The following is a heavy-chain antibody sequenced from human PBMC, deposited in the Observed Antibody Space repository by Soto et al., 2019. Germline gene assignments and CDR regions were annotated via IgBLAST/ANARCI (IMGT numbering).Heavy chain of an antibody. V-gene: IGHV4-34*01. D-gene: IGHD5-18*01. CDR2: INHSGST. Sequence: SETLSLTCAVYGGSFSGYYWSWIRQPPGKGLEWIGEINHSGSTNYNPSLKSRVTISVDTSKNQFSLKLSSVTAADTAVYYCGRASNKRGYSYGPDYWCQGTLVTVSS. J-gene: IGHJ4*02. CDR3: GRASNKRGYSYGPDY. CDR1: GGSFSGYY.